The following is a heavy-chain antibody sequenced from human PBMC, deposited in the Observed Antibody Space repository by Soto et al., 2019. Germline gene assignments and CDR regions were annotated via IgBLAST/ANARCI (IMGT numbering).Heavy chain of an antibody. D-gene: IGHD3-10*01. Sequence: GGSLRLSCAASGFTFSSYSMSWVRQAPGKGLEWVSSISSSSSYIYYADSVKGRFTISRDNAKNSLYLQMNSLRAEDTAVYYCATWPGRPMGSLSYYYYYGMDVWGQGTTVTVSS. CDR2: ISSSSSYI. J-gene: IGHJ6*02. CDR1: GFTFSSYS. V-gene: IGHV3-21*01. CDR3: ATWPGRPMGSLSYYYYYGMDV.